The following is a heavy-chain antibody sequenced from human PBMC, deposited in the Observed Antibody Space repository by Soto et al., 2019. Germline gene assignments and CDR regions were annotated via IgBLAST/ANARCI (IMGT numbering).Heavy chain of an antibody. CDR2: ISGSGGST. V-gene: IGHV3-23*01. CDR1: GFTFSSYA. CDR3: AKTPSLTRFGELFEAFDP. J-gene: IGHJ5*02. D-gene: IGHD3-10*01. Sequence: GGSLRLSCAASGFTFSSYAMSWVRQAPGKGLEWVSAISGSGGSTYYADSVKGRFTISRDNSKNTLYLQMNSLRAEDTAVYYCAKTPSLTRFGELFEAFDPWGQGTLVTVSS.